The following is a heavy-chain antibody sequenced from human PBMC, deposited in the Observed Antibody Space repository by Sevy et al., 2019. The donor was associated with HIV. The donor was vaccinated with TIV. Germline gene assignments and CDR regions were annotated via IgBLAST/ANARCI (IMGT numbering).Heavy chain of an antibody. V-gene: IGHV3-33*01. Sequence: GESLKISCAASGFTFSTYGMHWVRQAPGKGLEWVAVIWFDGSNTYYADSVKGRFTISRDIAKNTLHLQMNILRVEDTAVYYCARDLEFYDYGDYGPAFMPDYWGQGTLVTVSS. CDR3: ARDLEFYDYGDYGPAFMPDY. CDR2: IWFDGSNT. D-gene: IGHD4-17*01. CDR1: GFTFSTYG. J-gene: IGHJ4*02.